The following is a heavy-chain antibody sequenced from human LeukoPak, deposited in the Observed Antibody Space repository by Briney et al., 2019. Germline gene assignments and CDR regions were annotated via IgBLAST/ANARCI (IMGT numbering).Heavy chain of an antibody. CDR1: GGSISSSSYY. CDR3: ARDQYYYDSSGYLNWFDP. Sequence: PSETLSLTCTVSGGSISSSSYYWSWIRQPPGKGLEWIGYIYYSGSTNYNPSLKSRVTISVDTSKNQFSLKLSSVTAADTAVYYCARDQYYYDSSGYLNWFDPWGQGTLVTVSS. V-gene: IGHV4-61*01. D-gene: IGHD3-22*01. CDR2: IYYSGST. J-gene: IGHJ5*02.